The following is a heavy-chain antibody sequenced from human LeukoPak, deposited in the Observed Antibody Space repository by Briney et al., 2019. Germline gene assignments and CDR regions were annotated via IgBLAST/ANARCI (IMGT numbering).Heavy chain of an antibody. Sequence: ASVKVSCKTSGYSFTNYGISWVRQVPGQGLEWMGWMSADNGDTNYARKFQDRVTMTTDTSTSTAYMELRSLRSDDTAVYYCARDPVDWSGNYQHSPYFDYWGQGTLVTVSS. CDR1: GYSFTNYG. J-gene: IGHJ4*02. D-gene: IGHD1-26*01. V-gene: IGHV1-18*01. CDR2: MSADNGDT. CDR3: ARDPVDWSGNYQHSPYFDY.